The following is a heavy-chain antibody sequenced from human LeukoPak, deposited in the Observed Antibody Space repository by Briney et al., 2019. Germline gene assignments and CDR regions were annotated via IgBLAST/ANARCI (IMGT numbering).Heavy chain of an antibody. J-gene: IGHJ4*02. Sequence: PGGSLRLSCVASGFTFSSYGMHWVRQAPGKGLEWVAFIRYDGSNKYYADSVKGRFTISRDNSKNTLYLQMNSLRAEDTAVYYCAKRMDIVVVPAADFDYWGQGTLVTVSS. D-gene: IGHD2-2*03. CDR3: AKRMDIVVVPAADFDY. CDR1: GFTFSSYG. V-gene: IGHV3-30*02. CDR2: IRYDGSNK.